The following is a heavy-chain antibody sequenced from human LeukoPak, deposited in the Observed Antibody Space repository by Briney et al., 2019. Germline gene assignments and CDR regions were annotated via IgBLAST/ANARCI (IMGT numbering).Heavy chain of an antibody. D-gene: IGHD6-13*01. CDR2: MYSGGTT. CDR1: GGSFSGYY. V-gene: IGHV4-59*01. CDR3: ARYRSRIAAAGFPFDY. J-gene: IGHJ4*02. Sequence: ETLSLTCAVYGGSFSGYYWSWIRQPPGKELDWIGYMYSGGTTNYSPSLKSRVTISVDTSKNQFSLKLSSVTAADTAVYYCARYRSRIAAAGFPFDYWGQGTLVTVSS.